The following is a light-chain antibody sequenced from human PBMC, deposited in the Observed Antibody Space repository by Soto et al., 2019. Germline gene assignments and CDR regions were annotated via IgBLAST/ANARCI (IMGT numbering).Light chain of an antibody. V-gene: IGKV3D-20*02. CDR2: GAS. J-gene: IGKJ5*01. CDR3: QQRSDWPS. CDR1: QSISSSF. Sequence: EIVLTQSPGILSLSPGERASLSCGASQSISSSFLAWYQQKPGQAPRLLIYGASSRATGIPARSSGSGSGTDFTLTISSLEPEDFAVYYCQQRSDWPSFGQGTRLEIK.